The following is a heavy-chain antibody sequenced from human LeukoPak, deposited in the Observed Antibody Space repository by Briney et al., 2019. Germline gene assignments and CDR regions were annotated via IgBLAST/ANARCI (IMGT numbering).Heavy chain of an antibody. CDR3: AKDAYCGGDCYSGPEGWFDP. CDR2: ISGSGGST. Sequence: GGSLRLSCAASGFTFSSYAMSWVRQAPGKGLEWVSAISGSGGSTHYADSVKGRFTISRGNSKNTLYLQMNSLRAEDTAVYYCAKDAYCGGDCYSGPEGWFDPWGQGTLVTVSS. V-gene: IGHV3-23*01. CDR1: GFTFSSYA. D-gene: IGHD2-21*02. J-gene: IGHJ5*02.